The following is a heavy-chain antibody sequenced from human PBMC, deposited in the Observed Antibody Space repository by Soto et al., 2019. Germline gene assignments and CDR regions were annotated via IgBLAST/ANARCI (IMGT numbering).Heavy chain of an antibody. Sequence: QVQLVESGGGVVQPGRSLRLSCAASGFTFSSYGMHWVRQAPGKGLEWVAVIWYDGSNKYYADSVKGRFTISRDNSKNTLYLQMNSLRAEDTAVYYCARDSAGGLRIAQTDYWGQGTLVTVSS. J-gene: IGHJ4*02. V-gene: IGHV3-33*01. CDR3: ARDSAGGLRIAQTDY. D-gene: IGHD2-15*01. CDR2: IWYDGSNK. CDR1: GFTFSSYG.